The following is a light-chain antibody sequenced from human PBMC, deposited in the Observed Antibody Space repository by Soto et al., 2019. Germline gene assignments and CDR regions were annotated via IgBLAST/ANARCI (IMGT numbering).Light chain of an antibody. CDR3: QSYDCSLRVSV. Sequence: QSVLTQPPSVSGAPGQRVTISCTGSSSNIGAGYDVHWYQQLPGTAPKLLIYGNSNRPSGVPDRFSGSKSGTSASLAITGLQAEDEADSYCQSYDCSLRVSVFGGGTKLTVL. J-gene: IGLJ2*01. CDR2: GNS. V-gene: IGLV1-40*01. CDR1: SSNIGAGYD.